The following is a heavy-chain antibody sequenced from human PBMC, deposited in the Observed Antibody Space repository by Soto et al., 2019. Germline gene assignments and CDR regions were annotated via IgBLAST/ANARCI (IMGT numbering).Heavy chain of an antibody. V-gene: IGHV1-18*04. CDR2: IGVYNGKT. Sequence: QEQLVQSGGEVKKPGASVRVSCKASGYTFTKYGITWVRQAPGQGLEWMGWIGVYNGKTNYARKLQDNVIMTEDTSASTAYMELRSLKTNDTGVYYCSRARYCTRPSCYYHYYYAMDIWGQGTTVSVSS. D-gene: IGHD2-2*01. CDR1: GYTFTKYG. CDR3: SRARYCTRPSCYYHYYYAMDI. J-gene: IGHJ6*02.